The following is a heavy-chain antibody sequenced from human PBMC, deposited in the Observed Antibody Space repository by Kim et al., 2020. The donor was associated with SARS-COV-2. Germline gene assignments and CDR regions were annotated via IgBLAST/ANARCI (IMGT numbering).Heavy chain of an antibody. CDR1: GYTFTGYY. Sequence: ASVKVSCKASGYTFTGYYMHWVRQAPGQGLEWMGWINPNSGGTNYAQKFQGRVTMTRDTSISTAYMELSRLRSDDTAVYYCARVLVETNDYGDYGEAFDIWGQGTMVTVSS. J-gene: IGHJ3*02. CDR3: ARVLVETNDYGDYGEAFDI. D-gene: IGHD4-17*01. V-gene: IGHV1-2*02. CDR2: INPNSGGT.